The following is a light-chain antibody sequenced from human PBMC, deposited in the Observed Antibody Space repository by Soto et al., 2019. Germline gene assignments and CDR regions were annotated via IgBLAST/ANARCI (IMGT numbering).Light chain of an antibody. CDR3: QQHGTT. V-gene: IGKV1-5*01. J-gene: IGKJ1*01. CDR1: QSISNW. Sequence: DIQMTQSPSTLPASVGDRVTITCRASQSISNWLAWYQQKPGTAPKVLIYHASNLQSGVPSRFSGSGSGTEFTLTISRLEPEDSAVYYCQQHGTTFGQGTKVDIK. CDR2: HAS.